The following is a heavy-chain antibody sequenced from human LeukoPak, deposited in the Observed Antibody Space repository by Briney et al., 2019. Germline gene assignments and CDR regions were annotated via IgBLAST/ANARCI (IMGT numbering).Heavy chain of an antibody. Sequence: SETLSLTCTVSGGSISSSSYYWGWIRQPPGKGLEWIGSIYYSGSTYYNPSPKSRVTISVDTSKNQFSLKLSSVTAADTAVYYCASFYSSGWYSRVVFGYDWFDPWGQETLVTVSS. CDR1: GGSISSSSYY. CDR3: ASFYSSGWYSRVVFGYDWFDP. V-gene: IGHV4-39*01. D-gene: IGHD6-19*01. CDR2: IYYSGST. J-gene: IGHJ5*02.